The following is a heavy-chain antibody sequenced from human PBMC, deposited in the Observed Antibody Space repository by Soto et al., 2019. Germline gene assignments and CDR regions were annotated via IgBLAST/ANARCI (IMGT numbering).Heavy chain of an antibody. CDR2: INPSGGST. CDR1: GYTFTSYY. Sequence: QVQLVQSGAEVKKPGASVKVSCKASGYTFTSYYMHWVRQAPGQGLEWMGIINPSGGSTSYAQKCQGRVTMARDTSTRTVYMELSSLRSEATAVYYCARALRDYYDSSGYAFDNWGQGTMVTVSS. CDR3: ARALRDYYDSSGYAFDN. V-gene: IGHV1-46*01. D-gene: IGHD3-22*01. J-gene: IGHJ3*02.